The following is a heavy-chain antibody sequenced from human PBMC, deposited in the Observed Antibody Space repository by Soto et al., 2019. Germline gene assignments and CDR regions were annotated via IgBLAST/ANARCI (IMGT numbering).Heavy chain of an antibody. CDR3: ATAGMDYYDSSGKRRPFPVDY. V-gene: IGHV1-24*01. J-gene: IGHJ4*02. CDR2: FDPEDGET. D-gene: IGHD3-22*01. CDR1: GYTLTELS. Sequence: ASVKVSCKVSGYTLTELSIHWVRQAPGKGLEWMGGFDPEDGETIYAQKFQGRVTMTEDTSTDTAYMELSSLRSEDTAVYYCATAGMDYYDSSGKRRPFPVDYWGQGTLVTVSS.